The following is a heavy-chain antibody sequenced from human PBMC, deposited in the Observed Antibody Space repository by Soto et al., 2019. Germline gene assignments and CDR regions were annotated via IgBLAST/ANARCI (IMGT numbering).Heavy chain of an antibody. V-gene: IGHV3-23*01. CDR3: AKDNRAAAMTGHAEYFQN. J-gene: IGHJ1*01. D-gene: IGHD6-13*01. CDR2: ISGSGGDT. CDR1: GFTFSNYA. Sequence: EVQLLESGGGLVQPGGSLRLSCVASGFTFSNYAMTWVRQAPGKGLEWVSISGSGGDTYYADSVKGRFTVSRDNSKNTQYLQMNSLIAEATAVYNCAKDNRAAAMTGHAEYFQNGGQGTLVTVSS.